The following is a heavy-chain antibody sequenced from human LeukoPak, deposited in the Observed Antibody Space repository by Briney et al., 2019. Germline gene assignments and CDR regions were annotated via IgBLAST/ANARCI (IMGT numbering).Heavy chain of an antibody. V-gene: IGHV1-69*05. D-gene: IGHD3-3*01. J-gene: IGHJ3*02. Sequence: SVKVSCKASGGTFRSYAISWVRQAPGQGLEWMGGIIPIFGTANYAQQFQGRVTITTDESMSTAYMELRSLRSDDTAVYYCARDAFWSGYYNAFDIWGQGTTVTVSS. CDR3: ARDAFWSGYYNAFDI. CDR1: GGTFRSYA. CDR2: IIPIFGTA.